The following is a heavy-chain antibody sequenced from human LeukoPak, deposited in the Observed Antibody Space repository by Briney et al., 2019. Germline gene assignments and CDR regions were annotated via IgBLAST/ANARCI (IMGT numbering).Heavy chain of an antibody. CDR3: EKNHRGVWGPPTGRDV. J-gene: IGHJ6*04. V-gene: IGHV3-23*01. CDR2: ISGSGGST. D-gene: IGHD3-16*01. CDR1: GFTFSSYA. Sequence: PGGSLRLSCAASGFTFSSYAMSWVRQAPGKGLEWVSAISGSGGSTYYADSVKGRFTISRDNSKNTLYLQMNSLRAEDTAVYYCEKNHRGVWGPPTGRDVGAKGPTVPVS.